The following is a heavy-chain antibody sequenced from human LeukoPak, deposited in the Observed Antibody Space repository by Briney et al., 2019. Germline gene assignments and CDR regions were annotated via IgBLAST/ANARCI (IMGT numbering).Heavy chain of an antibody. CDR2: ISSSGSTI. CDR1: GFTFSSYG. V-gene: IGHV3-48*04. CDR3: ARDLGGQWLTYYYYYGMDV. Sequence: GRSLRLSCAASGFTFSSYGMHWVRQAPGKGLEWVSYISSSGSTIYYADSVKGRFTISRDNAKNSLYLQMNSLRAEDTAVYYCARDLGGQWLTYYYYYGMDVWGQGTTVTVSS. D-gene: IGHD6-19*01. J-gene: IGHJ6*02.